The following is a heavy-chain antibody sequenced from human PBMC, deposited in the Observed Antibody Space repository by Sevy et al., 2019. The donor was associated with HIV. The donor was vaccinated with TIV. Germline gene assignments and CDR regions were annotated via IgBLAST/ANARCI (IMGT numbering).Heavy chain of an antibody. CDR3: AKDISGASSSWSFDY. CDR2: ISHDGRNK. V-gene: IGHV3-30*18. D-gene: IGHD6-19*01. CDR1: GFTFSNYG. Sequence: GGSLRLSCEASGFTFSNYGMHWVRQAPGKGLEWVAIISHDGRNKYYPDSVKGRLTISRENSKHSLYLQMNSLRPEDKGVYYCAKDISGASSSWSFDYWGQGTLVTVSS. J-gene: IGHJ4*02.